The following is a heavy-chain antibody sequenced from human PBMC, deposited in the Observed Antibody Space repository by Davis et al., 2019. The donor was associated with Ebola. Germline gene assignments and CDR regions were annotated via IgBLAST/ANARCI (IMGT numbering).Heavy chain of an antibody. CDR1: GGSISSYY. CDR2: IYYSGST. V-gene: IGHV4-59*01. J-gene: IGHJ6*02. D-gene: IGHD4-17*01. Sequence: GSLRLSCTVSGGSISSYYWSWIRQPPGKGLEWIGYIYYSGSTNYNPSLKSRVTISVDTSKNQFSLKLSSVTAADTAVYYCARDGYFDYGDPSVLYYYYGMDVWGQGTTVTVSS. CDR3: ARDGYFDYGDPSVLYYYYGMDV.